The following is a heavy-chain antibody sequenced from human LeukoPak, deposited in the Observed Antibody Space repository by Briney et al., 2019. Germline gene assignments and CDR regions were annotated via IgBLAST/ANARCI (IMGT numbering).Heavy chain of an antibody. Sequence: SETLSLTCTVSGGSISSSSYYWGWIRQPPGKGLEWIGSIYYSGSTYYNPSLKSRVTISVDTSKNQFSLKLSSVTAAGTAVYYCARVTNWNGDFDYWGQGTLVTVSS. J-gene: IGHJ4*02. CDR2: IYYSGST. D-gene: IGHD1-1*01. V-gene: IGHV4-39*01. CDR1: GGSISSSSYY. CDR3: ARVTNWNGDFDY.